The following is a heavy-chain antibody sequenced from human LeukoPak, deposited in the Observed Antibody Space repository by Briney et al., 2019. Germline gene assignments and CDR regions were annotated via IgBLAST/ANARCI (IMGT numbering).Heavy chain of an antibody. CDR2: ISGSGTI. V-gene: IGHV4-4*07. Sequence: SETLSLTCTVSGGSINSYWSWIRQPAGKGLEWIGRISGSGTITYNPALQSRLSISIDTSKNQFSLKLSSVTAADTAVYYCARTSSGWYGYYFDYWGQGTLVTVSS. J-gene: IGHJ4*02. D-gene: IGHD6-19*01. CDR1: GGSINSY. CDR3: ARTSSGWYGYYFDY.